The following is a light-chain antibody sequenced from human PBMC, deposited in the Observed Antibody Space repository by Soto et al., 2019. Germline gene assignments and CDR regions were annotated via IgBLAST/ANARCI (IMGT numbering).Light chain of an antibody. CDR3: QQYGNSPYT. CDR2: DTS. CDR1: QSVRGRY. V-gene: IGKV3D-20*01. Sequence: EIVLTQSPATLSLSPGERATLSCGASQSVRGRYLAWYQQKPGLAPRLLIYDTSNRPTGIPDRFSGSGSATDFTLTISRLEPEDFAVYYCQQYGNSPYTFGQGTKLEIK. J-gene: IGKJ2*01.